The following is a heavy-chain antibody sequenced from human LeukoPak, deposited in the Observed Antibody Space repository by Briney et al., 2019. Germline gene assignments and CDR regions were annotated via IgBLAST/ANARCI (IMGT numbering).Heavy chain of an antibody. V-gene: IGHV3-7*03. CDR2: IKQDGSEK. J-gene: IGHJ4*02. CDR1: GFTFSSYG. Sequence: GGSLRLSCAASGFTFSSYGMSWVRQAPGKGLKWVANIKQDGSEKYYVDSVKGRFTISRDNAKNSLYLQMNSLRAEDTAVYYCARDEFWFLYYFDYWGQGTLVTVSS. CDR3: ARDEFWFLYYFDY. D-gene: IGHD3-10*01.